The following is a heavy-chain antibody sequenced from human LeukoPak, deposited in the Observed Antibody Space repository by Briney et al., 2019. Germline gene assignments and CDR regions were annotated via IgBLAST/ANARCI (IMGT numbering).Heavy chain of an antibody. CDR1: GFTFSSYS. CDR3: ARDGYVAFDI. CDR2: ISSSSSTI. V-gene: IGHV3-48*01. D-gene: IGHD5-18*01. Sequence: GGSLRLSCAASGFTFSSYSMNWVRQAPGKGLEWVSYISSSSSTIYYADSVKGRFTISRDNAKNSLYLQMNSLRAEDTAVYYCARDGYVAFDIWGQGTMVTVSS. J-gene: IGHJ3*02.